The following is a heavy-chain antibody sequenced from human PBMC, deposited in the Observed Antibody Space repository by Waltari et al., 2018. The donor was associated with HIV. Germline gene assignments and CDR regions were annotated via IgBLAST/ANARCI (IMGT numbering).Heavy chain of an antibody. CDR1: AGSFTGFY. D-gene: IGHD1-1*01. Sequence: QVQLQQWGAGLLKPSDTLSLTCAVHAGSFTGFYWTWVRQPPGRALEWIGEVSQNSRVSLDPSVNSRAVLSVDASKNQFSLELKSVTAADTALYFCARRRKWNALLLDAWGQGTLVTVAS. V-gene: IGHV4-34*02. CDR3: ARRRKWNALLLDA. J-gene: IGHJ4*02. CDR2: VSQNSRV.